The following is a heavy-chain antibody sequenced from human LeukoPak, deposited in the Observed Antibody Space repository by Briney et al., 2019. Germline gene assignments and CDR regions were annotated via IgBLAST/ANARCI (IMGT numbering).Heavy chain of an antibody. V-gene: IGHV3-15*01. CDR3: TTVLAHDYGDYYFDY. J-gene: IGHJ4*02. CDR2: IKSKTVGGTT. D-gene: IGHD4-17*01. CDR1: GFTFSNAW. Sequence: GGSLRLSCAASGFTFSNAWMSWVRQAPGKGLEWVGRIKSKTVGGTTDYAAHAKGRFTISRDDSKNTLYLQMNSLKTEDTAVYYCTTVLAHDYGDYYFDYWGQGTLVTVSS.